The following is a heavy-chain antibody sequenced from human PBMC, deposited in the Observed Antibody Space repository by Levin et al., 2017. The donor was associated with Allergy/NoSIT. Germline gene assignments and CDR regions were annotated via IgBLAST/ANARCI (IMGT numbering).Heavy chain of an antibody. CDR2: IYPGDSDT. V-gene: IGHV5-51*01. J-gene: IGHJ5*02. CDR1: GYSFTSYW. Sequence: GASVKVSCKGSGYSFTSYWIGWVRQMPGKGLEWMGIIYPGDSDTRYSPSFQGQVTISADKSISTAYLQWSSLKASDTAMYYCARGKEGWYPGGWFDPWGQGTLVTVSS. CDR3: ARGKEGWYPGGWFDP. D-gene: IGHD2-15*01.